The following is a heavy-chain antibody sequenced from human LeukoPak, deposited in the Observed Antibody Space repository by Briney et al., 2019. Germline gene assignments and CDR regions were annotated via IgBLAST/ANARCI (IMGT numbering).Heavy chain of an antibody. CDR1: GGSISSYY. CDR2: IYSSGTT. V-gene: IGHV4-4*07. J-gene: IGHJ6*02. CDR3: ARDYYGSGSYFEEEYYYYGMDV. D-gene: IGHD3-10*01. Sequence: SETLSLTCTVSGGSISSYYWSWIRQPAGKGLEWIGRIYSSGTTKYNPSLESRVTMSLDTSKNQFSLKLSSVTAADTAVYYCARDYYGSGSYFEEEYYYYGMDVWGQGTTVTVSS.